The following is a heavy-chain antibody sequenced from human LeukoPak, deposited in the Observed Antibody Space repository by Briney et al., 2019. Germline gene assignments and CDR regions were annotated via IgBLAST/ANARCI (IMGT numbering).Heavy chain of an antibody. CDR2: ISSISTTI. CDR3: ARDHVIKQAPPGY. V-gene: IGHV3-48*01. D-gene: IGHD3-10*01. CDR1: GFTFSSHS. Sequence: GGSLRLSCAASGFTFSSHSMSWVRQAPGKGLEWVSYISSISTTIYYADSVKGRFTISRDNSKNTVYLQMNSLRAEDTAVYYCARDHVIKQAPPGYWGQGTLVTVSS. J-gene: IGHJ4*02.